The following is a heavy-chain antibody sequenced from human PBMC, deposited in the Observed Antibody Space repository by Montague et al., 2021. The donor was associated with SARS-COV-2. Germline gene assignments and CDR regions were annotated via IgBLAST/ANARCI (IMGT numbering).Heavy chain of an antibody. J-gene: IGHJ4*02. CDR1: GGSFTGYY. D-gene: IGHD3-16*02. CDR2: INHSGST. V-gene: IGHV4-34*01. Sequence: SETLSLTCAVSGGSFTGYYWNWIRQPPGTGLGWIGEINHSGSTTSNPSLKSRVTTSVDTSKNQSSLTLSSVTAADTAVYYCARAARPSYGFRPGSFDYWGQGTLVTVSS. CDR3: ARAARPSYGFRPGSFDY.